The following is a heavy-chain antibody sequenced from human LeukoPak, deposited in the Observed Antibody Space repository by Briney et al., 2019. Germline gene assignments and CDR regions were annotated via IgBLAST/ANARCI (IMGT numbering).Heavy chain of an antibody. J-gene: IGHJ4*02. V-gene: IGHV1-2*02. CDR1: GYTFTGYY. Sequence: ASVKVSCKASGYTFTGYYMHWVRQAPGQGLEWMGWINPNSGGTNYAQKFQGRVTLTRDTSISTAYMELSRLSSDDTAVYYCARDLVGATGLPGYWGQGTPVTVSS. D-gene: IGHD1-26*01. CDR3: ARDLVGATGLPGY. CDR2: INPNSGGT.